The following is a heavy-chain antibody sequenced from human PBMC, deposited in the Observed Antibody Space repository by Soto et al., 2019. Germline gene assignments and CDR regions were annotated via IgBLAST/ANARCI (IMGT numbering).Heavy chain of an antibody. D-gene: IGHD5-12*01. CDR1: GYTFTGYY. V-gene: IGHV1-2*02. CDR2: INPNSGGT. CDR3: ARVSLGGYKGLDY. Sequence: ASVKVSCKASGYTFTGYYMHWVRQAPGQGLEWMGWINPNSGGTNYAQKFQGRVTMTRDTSISTAYMELSRLRSDDTAVYYCARVSLGGYKGLDYWGQGTLVTVYS. J-gene: IGHJ4*02.